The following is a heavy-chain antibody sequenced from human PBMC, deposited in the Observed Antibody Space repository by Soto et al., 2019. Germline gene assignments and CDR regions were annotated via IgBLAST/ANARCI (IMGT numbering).Heavy chain of an antibody. CDR2: INSDGSST. J-gene: IGHJ5*02. CDR1: GFTFSSYC. Sequence: WGSLRLSRAASGFTFSSYCMHWVRQAPGKGLVWVSRINSDGSSTSYADSVKGRFTISRDNAKNTLYLQMNSLRAEDTAVYYCARDFRTGRNWFDPWGQGTLVTVSS. D-gene: IGHD1-26*01. V-gene: IGHV3-74*01. CDR3: ARDFRTGRNWFDP.